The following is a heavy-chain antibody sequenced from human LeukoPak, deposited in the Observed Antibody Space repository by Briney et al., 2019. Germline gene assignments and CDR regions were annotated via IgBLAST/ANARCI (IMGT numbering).Heavy chain of an antibody. D-gene: IGHD1-14*01. CDR2: INADGSTA. Sequence: GGSLRLSCAASGFTFGNSWVHWVRHAPGKGLVWVSLINADGSTATYADSVKGRFTISRDNARNTLSLQMNSLTIEDTDVYYCVVVVEPPDSDGFDVWGQGTMITVSS. J-gene: IGHJ3*01. V-gene: IGHV3-74*01. CDR3: VVVVEPPDSDGFDV. CDR1: GFTFGNSW.